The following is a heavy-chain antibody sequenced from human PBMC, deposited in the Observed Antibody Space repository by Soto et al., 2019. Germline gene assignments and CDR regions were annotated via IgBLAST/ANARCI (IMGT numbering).Heavy chain of an antibody. CDR1: DGSSSSYY. CDR3: ARDARNWFDP. Sequence: PWGTLSLTCAVSDGSSSSYYWSCIRQPPGKGLEWIGYIYYSGSTNYNPSLKSRVTISVDTSKNQFSLKLSSVTAADTAVYDCARDARNWFDPWGQGTLVTVSS. J-gene: IGHJ5*02. CDR2: IYYSGST. V-gene: IGHV4-59*01.